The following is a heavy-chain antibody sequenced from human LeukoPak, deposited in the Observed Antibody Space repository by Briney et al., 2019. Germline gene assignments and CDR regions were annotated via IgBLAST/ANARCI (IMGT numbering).Heavy chain of an antibody. CDR3: ARDEDPRLQYSSGHFDY. D-gene: IGHD6-19*01. CDR2: IIPIFGTA. Sequence: EASVKVSCKASGGTFSSYAISWVRQAPGQGLEWMGGIIPIFGTANYAQKFQGRVTITADESTSTAYMELGSLRSDDTAVYYCARDEDPRLQYSSGHFDYWGQGTLVTVSS. V-gene: IGHV1-69*13. CDR1: GGTFSSYA. J-gene: IGHJ4*02.